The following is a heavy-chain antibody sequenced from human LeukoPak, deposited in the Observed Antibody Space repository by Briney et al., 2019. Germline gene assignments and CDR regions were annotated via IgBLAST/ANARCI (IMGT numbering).Heavy chain of an antibody. CDR2: ITGSGGST. CDR3: AKGSYYDSSGSFYFDY. V-gene: IGHV3-23*01. D-gene: IGHD3-22*01. Sequence: GGSLRLSCAASGFTFSSYAMSWVRQAPGKGLEWVSAITGSGGSTYYADSVKGRFTISRDNSKNTLYVQVNSLGTEDTAAYYCAKGSYYDSSGSFYFDYWGQGTLVTVSS. J-gene: IGHJ4*02. CDR1: GFTFSSYA.